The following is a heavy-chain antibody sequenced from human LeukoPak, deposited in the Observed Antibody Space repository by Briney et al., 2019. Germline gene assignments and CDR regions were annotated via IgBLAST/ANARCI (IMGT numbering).Heavy chain of an antibody. CDR2: ISSSSSYI. D-gene: IGHD3-9*01. V-gene: IGHV3-21*01. J-gene: IGHJ4*02. CDR1: GFTFSSYS. CDR3: ARDGNYDILTGSTLYYFDY. Sequence: GGSLRLSCAASGFTFSSYSMNWVRQAPGKGLEWVSSISSSSSYIYYADSVKGRFTISRDNAKNSLYLQMNSLGAEDTAVYYCARDGNYDILTGSTLYYFDYWGQGTLVTVSS.